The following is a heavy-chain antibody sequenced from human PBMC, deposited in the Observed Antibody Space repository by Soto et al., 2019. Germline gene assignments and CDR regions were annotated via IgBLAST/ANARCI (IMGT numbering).Heavy chain of an antibody. CDR1: GYTFTSYG. V-gene: IGHV1-18*01. Sequence: QVQLVQSGAEVKKPGASVKVSCKASGYTFTSYGISWVRQADGQGIEWKGWISAYDGNTNYAQKLQGRVTMTTDTSTITAYMELRSLRSYDTAVYYCAIGTTVETGNYWGQGTLVTVSS. J-gene: IGHJ4*02. D-gene: IGHD4-17*01. CDR3: AIGTTVETGNY. CDR2: ISAYDGNT.